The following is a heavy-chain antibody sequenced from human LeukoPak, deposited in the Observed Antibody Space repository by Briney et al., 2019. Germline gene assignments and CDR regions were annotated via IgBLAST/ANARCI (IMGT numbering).Heavy chain of an antibody. CDR2: IIPIFGTA. CDR3: ARERPPGDSSNWFLEGYFDI. V-gene: IGHV1-69*05. J-gene: IGHJ4*02. Sequence: SVKVSCKASGGTFTSYAITWVRQAPGQGLEWMGRIIPIFGTANYAQKFQGRVTITTDESTSTAYMELSTLRSDDTAVYYCARERPPGDSSNWFLEGYFDIWGQGTLVTVSS. D-gene: IGHD6-13*01. CDR1: GGTFTSYA.